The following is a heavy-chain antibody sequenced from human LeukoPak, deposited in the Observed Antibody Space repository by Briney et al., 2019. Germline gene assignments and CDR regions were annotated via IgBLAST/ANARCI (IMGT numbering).Heavy chain of an antibody. CDR1: GGSISSYY. D-gene: IGHD3-22*01. CDR3: ARVDYYDSSGSLGWFDP. CDR2: VYYSGST. Sequence: SETLSLTCTVSGGSISSYYWSWIRQPPGKGLEWIGYVYYSGSTNYNPSLKSRVTISVDTSKNQFSLKLSSVTAADTAVYYCARVDYYDSSGSLGWFDPWGQGTLVTVSS. V-gene: IGHV4-59*12. J-gene: IGHJ5*02.